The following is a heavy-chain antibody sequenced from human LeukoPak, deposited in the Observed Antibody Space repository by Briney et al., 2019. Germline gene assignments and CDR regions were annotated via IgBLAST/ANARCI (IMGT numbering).Heavy chain of an antibody. CDR1: GGSISSYY. V-gene: IGHV4-4*07. Sequence: SETLSLTFTVSGGSISSYYWGWIRQPAGNGLEWIGRIYTSGSTNDNPSLKSRVTMSVDTSKNQFPLKLSSVTAADTVVYYCARLKSGYYYMDVWGKGTTVTVSS. D-gene: IGHD3-3*01. CDR3: ARLKSGYYYMDV. CDR2: IYTSGST. J-gene: IGHJ6*03.